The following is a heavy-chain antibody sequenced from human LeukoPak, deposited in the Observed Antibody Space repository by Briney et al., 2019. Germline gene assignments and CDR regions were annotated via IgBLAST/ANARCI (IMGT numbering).Heavy chain of an antibody. V-gene: IGHV1-2*06. Sequence: GASVKVSCKASGYTFTGYYMHWVRRAPGQGLEWMGRINPNSGGTNYAQKFQGRVTMTRDTSISTAYMELSRLRSDDTAVYYCARDSDDSSGYCLDYWGQGTLVTVSS. D-gene: IGHD3-22*01. CDR3: ARDSDDSSGYCLDY. J-gene: IGHJ4*02. CDR1: GYTFTGYY. CDR2: INPNSGGT.